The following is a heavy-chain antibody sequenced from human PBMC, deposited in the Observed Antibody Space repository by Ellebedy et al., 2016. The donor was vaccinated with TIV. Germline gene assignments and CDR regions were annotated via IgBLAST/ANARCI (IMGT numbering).Heavy chain of an antibody. Sequence: SETLSLXCAVYGGSFSGYYWSWIRQPPGKGLEWIGEINHSGSTNYNPSLKSRVTISVDTSKNQFSLNLNSVTAADTAVYYCARTGSYGGHFDYWGQGTLVTVSS. J-gene: IGHJ4*02. D-gene: IGHD3-10*01. V-gene: IGHV4-34*01. CDR2: INHSGST. CDR1: GGSFSGYY. CDR3: ARTGSYGGHFDY.